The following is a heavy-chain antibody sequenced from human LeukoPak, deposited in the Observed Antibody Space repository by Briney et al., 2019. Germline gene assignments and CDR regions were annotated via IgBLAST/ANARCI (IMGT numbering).Heavy chain of an antibody. Sequence: PSETLSLTCAVYGGSFSGYYWSWIRQPPGKGLEWIGEINHSGSTNYNPSLKSRVTISVDKSKNQFSLKLSSVTAADTAVYYCAHQGAEYYFDYWGQGTLVTVSS. CDR3: AHQGAEYYFDY. CDR2: INHSGST. J-gene: IGHJ4*02. D-gene: IGHD1-26*01. CDR1: GGSFSGYY. V-gene: IGHV4-34*01.